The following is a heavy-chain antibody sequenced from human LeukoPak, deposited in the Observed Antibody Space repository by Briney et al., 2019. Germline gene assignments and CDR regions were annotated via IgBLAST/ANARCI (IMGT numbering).Heavy chain of an antibody. Sequence: GESLKISCKGSGYSFTSYWIGWVRQMPGKGLEWMGIIYPGDSDTRYSPSFQGQVPISADKSIRTAYLQWSTLKASDTAMYYCARLGDIVVVPAASTPGYGMDVWGQGTTVTVSS. CDR1: GYSFTSYW. CDR2: IYPGDSDT. D-gene: IGHD2-2*01. V-gene: IGHV5-51*01. J-gene: IGHJ6*02. CDR3: ARLGDIVVVPAASTPGYGMDV.